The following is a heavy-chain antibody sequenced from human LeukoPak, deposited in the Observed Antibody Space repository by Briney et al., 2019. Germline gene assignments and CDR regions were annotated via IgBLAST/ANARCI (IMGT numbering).Heavy chain of an antibody. J-gene: IGHJ4*02. CDR2: ISYNGDET. CDR1: GFTFSHYY. V-gene: IGHV3-64*01. D-gene: IGHD3-16*01. CDR3: ARDPSVGGFSGSELDF. Sequence: PGGSLRLSRAGSGFTFSHYYMHWVRQAPGKGLEYVSAISYNGDETYYGKSVKGRFTISRDNSKKPLYLQMGSLRAEDTAVYYCARDPSVGGFSGSELDFWGQGTLVTVSS.